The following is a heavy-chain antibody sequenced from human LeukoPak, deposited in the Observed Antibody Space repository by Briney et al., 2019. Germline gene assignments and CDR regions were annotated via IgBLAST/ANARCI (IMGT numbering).Heavy chain of an antibody. CDR1: GGTFSSYA. Sequence: GSSVKVSCKASGGTFSSYAISWVRQAPGQGLEWMGWISAFNGYTNYAQKVQGRLTVTTDPSTSTAYMELRSLISDDTAVYYCARDRGILTGSYTSDFDYWGQGTLVTVSS. CDR3: ARDRGILTGSYTSDFDY. D-gene: IGHD3-9*01. J-gene: IGHJ4*02. CDR2: ISAFNGYT. V-gene: IGHV1-18*01.